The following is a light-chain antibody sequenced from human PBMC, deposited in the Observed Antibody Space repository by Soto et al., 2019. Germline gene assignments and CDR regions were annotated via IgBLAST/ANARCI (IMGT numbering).Light chain of an antibody. Sequence: DIQMTQSPSSVSASVGDRVSITCRASQGISSWLAWYQQKPGRAPKLLIYTGSSLQSGYPSRFSGTRSGTEFTLTISSLQPEDVATYYCQQANSFPLTFGGGTKVEIK. CDR3: QQANSFPLT. CDR1: QGISSW. CDR2: TGS. V-gene: IGKV1-12*01. J-gene: IGKJ4*01.